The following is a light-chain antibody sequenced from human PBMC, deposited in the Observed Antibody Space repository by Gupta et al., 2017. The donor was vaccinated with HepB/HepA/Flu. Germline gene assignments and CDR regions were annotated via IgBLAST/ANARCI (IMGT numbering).Light chain of an antibody. CDR1: QSVRGNY. CDR3: QQYGTSSRT. V-gene: IGKV3-20*01. J-gene: IGKJ1*01. CDR2: DAS. Sequence: IVLTQSPGTLSLSPGERATLSCRASQSVRGNYLAWYQQKPGQAPSVLIYDASSRATGVPDRCSGSGSGADCTLTITRLEPEDVAVDYCQQYGTSSRTFGQGTKVEIK.